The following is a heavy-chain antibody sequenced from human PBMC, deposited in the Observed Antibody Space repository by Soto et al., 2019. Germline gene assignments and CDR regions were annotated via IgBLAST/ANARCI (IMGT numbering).Heavy chain of an antibody. V-gene: IGHV1-3*01. J-gene: IGHJ6*02. CDR1: GYTFTSYA. CDR3: ARGYSGYYGMDV. D-gene: IGHD1-26*01. Sequence: ASVKVSCKASGYTFTSYAMHWVRQAPGQRLEWMGWINADNGNTKYSQKFQGRVTITRDTSATTAYMELSSLRSEYTAVYYCARGYSGYYGMDVWGQGTTVTVS. CDR2: INADNGNT.